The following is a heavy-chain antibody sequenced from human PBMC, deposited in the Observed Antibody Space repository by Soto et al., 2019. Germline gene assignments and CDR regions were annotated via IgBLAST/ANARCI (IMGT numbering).Heavy chain of an antibody. D-gene: IGHD1-26*01. V-gene: IGHV1-69-2*01. Sequence: EVLLQQSGAEAREPGGVVKMSCAVSGITFSDLHMHWVKQAPGKGLEWVGLVEVENDDRLYAEKDRGRLNINTDTSRHTSYMELTSLTSDDTAIYFCAAVRGSLGSLSFDYCGQGTPVTVSA. CDR3: AAVRGSLGSLSFDY. CDR1: GITFSDLH. CDR2: VEVENDDR. J-gene: IGHJ4*02.